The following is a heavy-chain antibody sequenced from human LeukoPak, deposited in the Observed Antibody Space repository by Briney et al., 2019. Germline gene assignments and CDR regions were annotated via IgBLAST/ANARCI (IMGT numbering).Heavy chain of an antibody. J-gene: IGHJ4*02. Sequence: GGSLRLSCAASGFTFSDYYMSWIRQAPGKGLEWVSDISSTSIYTNYADSVKGRFTISRDNAKNSLYLQMNSLRAEDTAVYYCAREDGYSSSWYSDYWGQGTLVTVSS. CDR1: GFTFSDYY. D-gene: IGHD6-13*01. CDR2: ISSTSIYT. CDR3: AREDGYSSSWYSDY. V-gene: IGHV3-11*05.